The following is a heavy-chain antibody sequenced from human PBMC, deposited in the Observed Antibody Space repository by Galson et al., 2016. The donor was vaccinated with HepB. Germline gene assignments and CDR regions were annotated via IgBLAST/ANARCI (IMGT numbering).Heavy chain of an antibody. CDR3: ARGGGISSF. D-gene: IGHD2-15*01. Sequence: SLRLSCAASGFTFSNSAINWVRQAPGNVLEWVSSINSGGSHIDYADSVKGRFAISRDNAQNSLYLQMDNLSGDDTAVYHCARGGGISSFWGLGTLGIVSS. J-gene: IGHJ4*02. CDR2: INSGGSHI. CDR1: GFTFSNSA. V-gene: IGHV3-21*01.